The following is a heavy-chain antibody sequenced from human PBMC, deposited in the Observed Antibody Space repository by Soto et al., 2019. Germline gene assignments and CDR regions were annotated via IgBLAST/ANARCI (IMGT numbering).Heavy chain of an antibody. CDR1: GFTFSSYG. CDR2: ISYDGSNK. Sequence: GGSLRLSCAASGFTFSSYGMHRVRQAPGKGLEWVAVISYDGSNKYYADSVKGRFTISRDNSKNTLYLQMNSLRAEDTAVYYCAKDQGISIAVAGTFDYWGQGTLVTVSS. J-gene: IGHJ4*02. CDR3: AKDQGISIAVAGTFDY. D-gene: IGHD6-19*01. V-gene: IGHV3-30*18.